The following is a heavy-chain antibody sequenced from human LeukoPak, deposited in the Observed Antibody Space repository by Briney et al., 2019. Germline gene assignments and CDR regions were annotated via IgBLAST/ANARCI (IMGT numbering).Heavy chain of an antibody. CDR1: GFTFSSYN. CDR3: ARGDYYYDSSGYYFDY. CDR2: MNSSSSYI. J-gene: IGHJ4*02. Sequence: GGSLRLSCAASGFTFSSYNIMCLRHAPGEGRECLSHMNSSSSYIYYADSVKGRFTISRDNAKNSLYLQMNSLRAEDTAVYYCARGDYYYDSSGYYFDYWGQGTLVTVSS. V-gene: IGHV3-21*01. D-gene: IGHD3-22*01.